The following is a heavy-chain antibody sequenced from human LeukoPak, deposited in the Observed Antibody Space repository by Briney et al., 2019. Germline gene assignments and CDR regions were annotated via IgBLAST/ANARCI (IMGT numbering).Heavy chain of an antibody. V-gene: IGHV3-30*03. CDR3: ARVSVTTTSDAFDI. CDR2: ISYDGSNK. D-gene: IGHD4-17*01. CDR1: GFTFSSYG. Sequence: GGSLRLSCAASGFTFSSYGMHWVRQAPGKGLEWVAVISYDGSNKYYADSVKGRFTISRDNSKNTLYLQMNSLRAEDTAIYYCARVSVTTTSDAFDIWGQGTMVTVSS. J-gene: IGHJ3*02.